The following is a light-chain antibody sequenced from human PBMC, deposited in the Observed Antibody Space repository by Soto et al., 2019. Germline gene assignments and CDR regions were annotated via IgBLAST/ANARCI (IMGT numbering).Light chain of an antibody. V-gene: IGKV1-39*01. CDR3: QQSYSTPRT. CDR1: QSISSY. Sequence: DIQMTQSPSSLSASVGDRVTITCRASQSISSYLNWYQQKPGKAPKLLNYAASSLQSGVPSRFSGSGSGTDFTLTISSLQPEDFATYYCQQSYSTPRTFGQGTKVDI. J-gene: IGKJ1*01. CDR2: AAS.